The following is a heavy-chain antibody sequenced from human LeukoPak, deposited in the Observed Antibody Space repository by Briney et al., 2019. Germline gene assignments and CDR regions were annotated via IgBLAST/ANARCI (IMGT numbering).Heavy chain of an antibody. CDR2: INHSGST. CDR1: GGSFSGYY. CDR3: ARQGGDGYNLGYGMDV. D-gene: IGHD5-24*01. J-gene: IGHJ6*02. V-gene: IGHV4-34*01. Sequence: PSETLSLTCAVYGGSFSGYYWSWIRQPPGKGLEWIGEINHSGSTNYNPSLKSRVTISVDTSKNQFSLKLSSVTAADTAVYYCARQGGDGYNLGYGMDVWGQGTTVTVSS.